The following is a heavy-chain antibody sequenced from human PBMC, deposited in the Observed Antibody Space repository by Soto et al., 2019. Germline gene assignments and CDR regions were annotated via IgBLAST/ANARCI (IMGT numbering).Heavy chain of an antibody. J-gene: IGHJ5*02. Sequence: GGSLRLSCAASGFTFSSYGMHWVRQAPGKGLEWVAVISDDGSNKYYADSVKGRFTISRDNSKNTLYLQMNSLKTEDTAVYYCTRGYNGNYGGWFDPWGQGTLVTVSP. CDR2: ISDDGSNK. V-gene: IGHV3-30*03. CDR3: TRGYNGNYGGWFDP. CDR1: GFTFSSYG. D-gene: IGHD1-7*01.